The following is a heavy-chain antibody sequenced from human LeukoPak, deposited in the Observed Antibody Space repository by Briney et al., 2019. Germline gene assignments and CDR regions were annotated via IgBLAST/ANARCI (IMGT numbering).Heavy chain of an antibody. CDR1: GFTFSSYG. CDR2: IWYDGSNK. CDR3: ARDSRDTAMVWPDD. V-gene: IGHV3-33*01. D-gene: IGHD5-18*01. J-gene: IGHJ4*02. Sequence: GGSLRLSFAASGFTFSSYGMNWLRQAPGKGLELLAVIWYDGSNKYYADSVRGRFTISRDNSKNTLYLKMYNLRAGDSAVYCCARDSRDTAMVWPDDWGQGTLVTVS.